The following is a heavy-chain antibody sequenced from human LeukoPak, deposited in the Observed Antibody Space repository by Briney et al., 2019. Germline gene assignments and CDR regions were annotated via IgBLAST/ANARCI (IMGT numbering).Heavy chain of an antibody. CDR1: GGSISSYY. Sequence: SETLSLTCTVSGGSISSYYWSWIRQPPGKGLEWIGYIYYSGSTNYNPSLKSRVTISVDTSKNQFSLKLSSVTAADTAVYYCARSRRGSSGWFDYWGQGTLVTVSS. D-gene: IGHD6-19*01. CDR3: ARSRRGSSGWFDY. CDR2: IYYSGST. V-gene: IGHV4-59*01. J-gene: IGHJ5*01.